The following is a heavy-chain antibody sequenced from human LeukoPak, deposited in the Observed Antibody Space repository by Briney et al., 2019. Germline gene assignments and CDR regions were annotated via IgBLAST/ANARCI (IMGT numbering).Heavy chain of an antibody. Sequence: ASVKVSCKTSGYTFTDNVITWVRQAPGQGLKWMGWISVYNGDTNYAQTLQARVRMTADTSTSTAYMELRSLRSDDTAIYYCARGMYSGSYFRYEFWGQGTVVTVSS. CDR2: ISVYNGDT. J-gene: IGHJ4*02. D-gene: IGHD1-26*01. CDR3: ARGMYSGSYFRYEF. CDR1: GYTFTDNV. V-gene: IGHV1-18*01.